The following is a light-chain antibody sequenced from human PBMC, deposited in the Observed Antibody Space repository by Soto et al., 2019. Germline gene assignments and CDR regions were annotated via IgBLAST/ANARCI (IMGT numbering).Light chain of an antibody. Sequence: ALTNSVGALSLYQWDSATLACKASETVTSASLAWYQQKTGQAPRLLIFGASSRATGIPDRFSGSGSGTDFNLTISRLEPEDFAVYFCQQYAYSPLTCGGGTKVDIK. CDR1: ETVTSAS. J-gene: IGKJ4*01. V-gene: IGKV3-20*01. CDR3: QQYAYSPLT. CDR2: GAS.